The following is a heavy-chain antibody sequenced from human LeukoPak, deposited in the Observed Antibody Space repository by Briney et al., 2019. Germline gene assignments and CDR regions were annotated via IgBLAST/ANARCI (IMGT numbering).Heavy chain of an antibody. Sequence: PSETLSLTCTVSGGSISSSSYYWGWIRQPPGKGLEWIGSNYYSGSTYYNVSLKSRVTISVDTSKNQFSLKLSSVTAADTAMYYCARGSYSSGWYDWWGQGTLVTVSS. CDR3: ARGSYSSGWYDW. V-gene: IGHV4-39*07. J-gene: IGHJ5*01. D-gene: IGHD6-19*01. CDR1: GGSISSSSYY. CDR2: NYYSGST.